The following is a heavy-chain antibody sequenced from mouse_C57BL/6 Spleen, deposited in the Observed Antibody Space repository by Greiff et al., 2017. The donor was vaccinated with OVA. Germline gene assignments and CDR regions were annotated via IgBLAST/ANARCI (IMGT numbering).Heavy chain of an antibody. CDR3: ASPDGYYGGAWFAY. D-gene: IGHD2-3*01. CDR1: GFTFSDYG. V-gene: IGHV5-17*01. J-gene: IGHJ3*01. Sequence: EVQLVESGGGLVKPGGSLKLSCAASGFTFSDYGMHWVRQAPEKGLEWVAYISSGSSTIYYADTVKGRFTISRDNAKNTLFLQMTSVRSEDTAMYYCASPDGYYGGAWFAYWGQGTLVTVSA. CDR2: ISSGSSTI.